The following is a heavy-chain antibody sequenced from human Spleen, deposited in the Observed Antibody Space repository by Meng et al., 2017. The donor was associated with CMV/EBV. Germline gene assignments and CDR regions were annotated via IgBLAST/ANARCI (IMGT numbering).Heavy chain of an antibody. J-gene: IGHJ5*02. V-gene: IGHV3-13*01. CDR3: AREYLPRIAAAGTGEHNWFDP. Sequence: GESLKISCAASGFTFSRNDMHWVRQPVGKGLEWVSTIGTAGDKSYAASVKGRFTISRDNAKNSLFLQLNSLRAGDTGVYYCAREYLPRIAAAGTGEHNWFDPWGQGTLVTV. CDR2: IGTAGDK. D-gene: IGHD6-13*01. CDR1: GFTFSRND.